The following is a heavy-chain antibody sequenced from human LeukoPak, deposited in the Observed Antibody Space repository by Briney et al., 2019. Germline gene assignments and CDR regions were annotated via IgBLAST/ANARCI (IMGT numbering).Heavy chain of an antibody. Sequence: PGGSLRLSCAASGFTFSSFAMSWVRQAPGKGLEWVSAITGSGGSTYYADSVKGRFTISRDNPKNTLYLQMNSLRAEDTAVYYCAKGPVPGYYFYYMDVWGQGTTVTVSS. V-gene: IGHV3-23*01. D-gene: IGHD2-21*01. CDR3: AKGPVPGYYFYYMDV. J-gene: IGHJ6*03. CDR1: GFTFSSFA. CDR2: ITGSGGST.